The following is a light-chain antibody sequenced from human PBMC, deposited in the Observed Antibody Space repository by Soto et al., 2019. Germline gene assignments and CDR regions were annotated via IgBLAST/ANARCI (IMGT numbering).Light chain of an antibody. CDR3: QQSYSTPPVT. CDR2: AAS. V-gene: IGKV1-39*01. CDR1: QSISSY. J-gene: IGKJ5*01. Sequence: DIQMTQSPSSLSAAVGDIVTITCRASQSISSYLNWYQQKPGKAPKLLIYAASSLQSGVPSRFSGSGSWTDFNLTISSLQPEDFATYYCQQSYSTPPVTFGQGTRLEIK.